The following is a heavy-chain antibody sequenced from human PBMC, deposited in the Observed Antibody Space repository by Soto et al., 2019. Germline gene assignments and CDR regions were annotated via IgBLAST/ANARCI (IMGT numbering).Heavy chain of an antibody. Sequence: SETLSLTCAVYGGSFSGYYWSWIRQPPGKGLDWIGEINHSGSTNYNPSLKSRVTISVDTSKNQFSLKLRSVTAADTALYFCARHSLALRKNNWFDPWGQGIMVTVSS. CDR2: INHSGST. V-gene: IGHV4-34*01. D-gene: IGHD3-3*02. CDR1: GGSFSGYY. CDR3: ARHSLALRKNNWFDP. J-gene: IGHJ5*02.